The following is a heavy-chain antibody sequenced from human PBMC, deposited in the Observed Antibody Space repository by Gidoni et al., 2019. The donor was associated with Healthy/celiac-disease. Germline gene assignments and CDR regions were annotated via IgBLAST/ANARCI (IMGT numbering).Heavy chain of an antibody. J-gene: IGHJ4*02. CDR1: GFTFSSYG. CDR2: IWYDGSNK. CDR3: ARLRGYSYALDY. D-gene: IGHD5-18*01. V-gene: IGHV3-33*01. Sequence: QVPLVESGGGVVQPGGSLRLSCAASGFTFSSYGMHWVRQAPGKGLEWVAVIWYDGSNKYYADSVKGRFTISRDNSKNTLYLQMNSLRAEDTAVYYCARLRGYSYALDYWGQGTLVTVSS.